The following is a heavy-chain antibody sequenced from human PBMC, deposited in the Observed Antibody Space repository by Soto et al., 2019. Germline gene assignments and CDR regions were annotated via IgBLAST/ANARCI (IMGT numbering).Heavy chain of an antibody. V-gene: IGHV1-3*01. CDR3: ARDPPGSGPNFDN. CDR2: INDDDGNT. Sequence: GASVKVSCKASGYTFTGYAMHWVRQAPGQSLEWMGCINDDDGNTKYSQNFQGRVTITRDTSASTAYMDLSSLNSEDTAVYYCARDPPGSGPNFDNWGQGTLVTVSS. D-gene: IGHD2-15*01. CDR1: GYTFTGYA. J-gene: IGHJ4*02.